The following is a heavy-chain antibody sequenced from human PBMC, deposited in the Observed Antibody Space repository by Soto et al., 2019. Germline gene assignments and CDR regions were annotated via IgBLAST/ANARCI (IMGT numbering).Heavy chain of an antibody. D-gene: IGHD2-21*02. CDR3: ARDGMVVVTVRTNAVFER. J-gene: IGHJ3*02. V-gene: IGHV1-18*01. CDR1: GYTFTSYG. Sequence: SVQVSCKACGYTFTSYGISWVLQAPGQGLEWMGWISAYNGNTNYAQKLQGRVTMTTDTSTSTAYMQLRSLRSDDTAVYYCARDGMVVVTVRTNAVFERWGQGKMVTV. CDR2: ISAYNGNT.